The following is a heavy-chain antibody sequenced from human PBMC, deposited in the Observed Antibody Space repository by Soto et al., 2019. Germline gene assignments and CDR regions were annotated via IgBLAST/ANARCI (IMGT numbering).Heavy chain of an antibody. J-gene: IGHJ5*02. CDR2: ISAYNGNT. V-gene: IGHV1-18*01. D-gene: IGHD3-10*01. Sequence: GASVKVSCKASGYTFTSYGISWVRQAPGQGLEWMGWISAYNGNTNYAQKLQGRVTMTTDTSTSTAYMELRSLRPDDTAVYYCARFRHGSGSPQNWFDPWGQGTLVTVSS. CDR3: ARFRHGSGSPQNWFDP. CDR1: GYTFTSYG.